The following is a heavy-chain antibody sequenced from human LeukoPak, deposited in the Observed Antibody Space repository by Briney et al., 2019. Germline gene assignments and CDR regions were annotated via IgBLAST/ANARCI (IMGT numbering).Heavy chain of an antibody. CDR2: IYPGDSDT. J-gene: IGHJ5*02. CDR3: ARRLFTQWLRYFDWLLHDNWFDP. V-gene: IGHV5-51*01. D-gene: IGHD3-9*01. CDR1: GYSFTSYW. Sequence: KTGESLKISCKGSGYSFTSYWIGWVRQMPGKGLEWMGIIYPGDSDTRYSPSFQGQVTISADKSISTAYLQWSTLKASDTAMYYCARRLFTQWLRYFDWLLHDNWFDPWGQGTLVTVSS.